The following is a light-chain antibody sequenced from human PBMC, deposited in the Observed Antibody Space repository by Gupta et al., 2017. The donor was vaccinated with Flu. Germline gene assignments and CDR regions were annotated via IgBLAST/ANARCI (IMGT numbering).Light chain of an antibody. V-gene: IGKV1-39*01. Sequence: DIQMTQSPSFLSASVEDRVTITCRASQTISRYLNWYQQKPGKAPKLLIYAASSLQGGVPSRFSGSGCGRDFTLTISRLQPEEFATYYCQQRHSKPYTFGQGTKLEIK. J-gene: IGKJ2*01. CDR3: QQRHSKPYT. CDR2: AAS. CDR1: QTISRY.